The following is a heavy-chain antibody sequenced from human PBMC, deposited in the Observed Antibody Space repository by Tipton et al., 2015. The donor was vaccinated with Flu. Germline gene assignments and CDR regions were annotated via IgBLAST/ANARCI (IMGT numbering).Heavy chain of an antibody. CDR1: GDSISTTIYY. Sequence: TLSLTCTVSGDSISTTIYYWAWVRQPPGKGLEWIGSIYYSGTTYYNPSLKSRVTISVDSSKNEFSLTLASLTAADTAVYYCARDLWNDRRAYYYYGVDVWGQGTTVTVSS. V-gene: IGHV4-39*07. CDR2: IYYSGTT. J-gene: IGHJ6*02. CDR3: ARDLWNDRRAYYYYGVDV. D-gene: IGHD1-1*01.